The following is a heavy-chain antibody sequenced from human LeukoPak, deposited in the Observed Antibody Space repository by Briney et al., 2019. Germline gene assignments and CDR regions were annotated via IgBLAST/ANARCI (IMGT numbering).Heavy chain of an antibody. CDR3: ARNKAITAFFGMDV. J-gene: IGHJ6*04. Sequence: GTSLRLSCAASGFTFSDYAMHWVRQAPGKGLEWVAVIAYGGTYKHHADSLKGRFTISRDNSRDTLYLQINSLRPEDTALYYCARNKAITAFFGMDVWGKGTTVTVSS. V-gene: IGHV3-30*03. CDR2: IAYGGTYK. D-gene: IGHD2/OR15-2a*01. CDR1: GFTFSDYA.